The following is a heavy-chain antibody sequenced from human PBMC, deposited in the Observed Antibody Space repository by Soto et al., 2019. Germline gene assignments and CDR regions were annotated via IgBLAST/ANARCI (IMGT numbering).Heavy chain of an antibody. D-gene: IGHD3-22*01. CDR1: GCSMRNYF. V-gene: IGHV4-59*01. Sequence: TLSLTCTVSGCSMRNYFLTWILQPAGKGREWIGYIHYSGTTSFFPSYNPSLRSRVTISEDTSKNQFSLKLLSVTTADTAVYYCARPIVVAPVYYAIDVWGQGTTVTVSS. CDR2: IHYSGTT. CDR3: ARPIVVAPVYYAIDV. J-gene: IGHJ6*02.